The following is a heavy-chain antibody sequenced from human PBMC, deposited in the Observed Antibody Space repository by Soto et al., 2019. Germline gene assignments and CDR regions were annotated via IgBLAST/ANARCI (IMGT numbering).Heavy chain of an antibody. CDR1: GGSISSSNW. D-gene: IGHD5-18*01. CDR2: IYHSGST. Sequence: SETLSLTCAVSGGSISSSNWWSWVRQPPGKGLEWIGEIYHSGSTNYNQSLKSRVTISVDKSKNQFSLKLSSVTAADTAVYYCARDKKGYSYGDGMDVWGQGTTVTVSS. J-gene: IGHJ6*02. V-gene: IGHV4-4*02. CDR3: ARDKKGYSYGDGMDV.